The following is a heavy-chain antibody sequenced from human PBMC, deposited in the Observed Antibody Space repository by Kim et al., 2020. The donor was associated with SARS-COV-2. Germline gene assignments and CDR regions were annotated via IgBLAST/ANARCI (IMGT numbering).Heavy chain of an antibody. D-gene: IGHD2-15*01. V-gene: IGHV3-74*01. CDR2: GGST. Sequence: GGSTSHADTVKGRFTVSRVNDKNTLYLQMNSLRAEDTAVYYCGRELGSGYWGQGTLVTVSS. CDR3: GRELGSGY. J-gene: IGHJ4*02.